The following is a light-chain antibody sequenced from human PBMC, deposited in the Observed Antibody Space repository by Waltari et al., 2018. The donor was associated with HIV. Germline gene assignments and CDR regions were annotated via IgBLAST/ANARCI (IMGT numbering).Light chain of an antibody. CDR2: AAS. CDR1: QSVSSSH. V-gene: IGKV3-20*01. Sequence: EIVLTQSPGTLSLSPGERVILSCMASQSVSSSHLAWYQQKPGQAPRLVIYAASSRATGIPDRFSGSGSGTDFTLTISRLEPEDFAVYYCQQYGSSLWTFGQGTKVEAK. CDR3: QQYGSSLWT. J-gene: IGKJ1*01.